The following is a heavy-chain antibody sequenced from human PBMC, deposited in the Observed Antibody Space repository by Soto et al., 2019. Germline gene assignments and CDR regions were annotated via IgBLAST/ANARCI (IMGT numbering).Heavy chain of an antibody. CDR3: ARKNYGDYEENDY. CDR2: IIPIFGTA. Sequence: ASVKVSCKASGGTFSSYAISWVRQAPGQGLEWMGGIIPIFGTANYAQKFQGRVTITADESTSTAYMELSSLRSEDTAVYYCARKNYGDYEENDYWGQGTLVTVSS. V-gene: IGHV1-69*13. D-gene: IGHD4-17*01. J-gene: IGHJ4*02. CDR1: GGTFSSYA.